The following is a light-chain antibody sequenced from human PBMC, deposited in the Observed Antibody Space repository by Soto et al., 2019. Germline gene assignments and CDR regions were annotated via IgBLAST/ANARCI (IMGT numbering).Light chain of an antibody. CDR1: SSDVGAYNY. CDR3: SSYTTSSPYV. Sequence: QSALTQPASVSGSPGQSITISCTGTSSDVGAYNYVSWYQQHPDKAPKLMIYEVNNRPSGISNRFSGSKSGNTASLTISGLQAEDEADYYCSSYTTSSPYVFGTGTKLTVL. J-gene: IGLJ1*01. V-gene: IGLV2-14*01. CDR2: EVN.